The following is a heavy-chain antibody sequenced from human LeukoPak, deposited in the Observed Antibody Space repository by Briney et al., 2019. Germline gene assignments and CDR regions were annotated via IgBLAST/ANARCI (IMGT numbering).Heavy chain of an antibody. V-gene: IGHV4-34*01. CDR2: INHSGST. CDR3: ARGPGYSGYDYGY. Sequence: KPSETLSLTCAVYGGSFSGYYWSWIRQPPGKGPEWIGEINHSGSTNYNPSLKSRVTISVDTSKNQFSLKLSSVTAADTAVYYCARGPGYSGYDYGYWGQGTLVTVSS. CDR1: GGSFSGYY. D-gene: IGHD5-12*01. J-gene: IGHJ4*02.